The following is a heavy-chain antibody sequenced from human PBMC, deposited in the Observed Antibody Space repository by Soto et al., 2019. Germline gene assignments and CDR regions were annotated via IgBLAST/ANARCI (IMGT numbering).Heavy chain of an antibody. D-gene: IGHD3-22*01. V-gene: IGHV4-30-4*01. Sequence: QVQLQESGPGLVKPSQTLSLTCTVSGGSISSGNYYWSWIRQPPGKGLEWIGYIYYSGTTYSNPSLNGRVTISVDTSKNRFSLKLSSVTAADTALYYCARHYYDSSAYHFVGLDFWGQGTLVTVSS. CDR3: ARHYYDSSAYHFVGLDF. CDR1: GGSISSGNYY. CDR2: IYYSGTT. J-gene: IGHJ4*02.